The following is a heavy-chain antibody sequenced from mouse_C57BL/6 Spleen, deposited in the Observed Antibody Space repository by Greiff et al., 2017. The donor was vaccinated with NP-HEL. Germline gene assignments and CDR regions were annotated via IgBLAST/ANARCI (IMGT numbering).Heavy chain of an antibody. J-gene: IGHJ2*01. CDR1: GYTFTSYG. CDR2: IYPRSGNT. V-gene: IGHV1-81*01. D-gene: IGHD2-4*01. CDR3: ARGYDYDRGFDY. Sequence: QVQLQQSGAELARPGASVKLSCKASGYTFTSYGISWVKQRTGQGLEWIGEIYPRSGNTYYNAKFKGKATLTADKSSSTAYMELRSLTSEDSAVYFCARGYDYDRGFDYWGQGTTLTVSS.